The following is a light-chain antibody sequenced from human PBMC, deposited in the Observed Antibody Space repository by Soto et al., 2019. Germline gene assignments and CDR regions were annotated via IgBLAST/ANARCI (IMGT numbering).Light chain of an antibody. CDR2: NVN. CDR3: SSFTSSTTYV. J-gene: IGLJ1*01. V-gene: IGLV2-14*01. CDR1: GSDVGNYNY. Sequence: QSALTQSASVSGSPGQSITISCTGTGSDVGNYNYVSWYQQHPGEAPKLIIFNVNNRPSGVSNRFSGSKSGNTASLTISGLQAEDEADYYCSSFTSSTTYVFGTGTKVTVL.